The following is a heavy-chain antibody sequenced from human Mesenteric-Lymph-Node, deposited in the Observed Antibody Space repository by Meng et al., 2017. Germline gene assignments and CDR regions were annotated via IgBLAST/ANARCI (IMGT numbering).Heavy chain of an antibody. V-gene: IGHV3-21*01. D-gene: IGHD6-13*01. CDR2: ISSSSSYI. CDR1: GFTFSSYS. Sequence: GESLKISCAASGFTFSSYSMNWVRQAPGKGLEWVSSISSSSSYIYYADSVKGRFTISRDNAKNSLYLQMNSLRAEETAVYYCARAKAAAGTPGFDYWGQGTLVTVSS. J-gene: IGHJ4*02. CDR3: ARAKAAAGTPGFDY.